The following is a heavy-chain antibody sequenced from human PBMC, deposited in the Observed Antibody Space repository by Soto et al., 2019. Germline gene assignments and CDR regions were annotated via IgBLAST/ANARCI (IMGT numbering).Heavy chain of an antibody. D-gene: IGHD2-8*01. Sequence: QLQLQESGPGLVKPSETLSLTCTVSGGSISSSSYYWGWIRQPPGKGLEWVGSIYYSGSTYYNPSRKSRVTISGDTSKNQFSLKLSCVPAADTAVYYCARDGYCTNGVCSPPFDYWGQGTLVTVSS. CDR2: IYYSGST. CDR3: ARDGYCTNGVCSPPFDY. CDR1: GGSISSSSYY. V-gene: IGHV4-39*01. J-gene: IGHJ4*02.